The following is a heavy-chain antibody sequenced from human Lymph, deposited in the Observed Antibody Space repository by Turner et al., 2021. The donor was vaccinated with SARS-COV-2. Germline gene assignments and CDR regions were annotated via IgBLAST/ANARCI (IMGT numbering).Heavy chain of an antibody. CDR3: ARVVGGFGELGYYYYYGMDV. V-gene: IGHV1-69*10. CDR2: IIPILRIA. Sequence: QVQLVQSGAEVKKPGSSVKVSCKASGGTFSSYAISWVRQAPGQGLEWMGGIIPILRIATYAQKFQGRVTITADKSTSTAYMELGSLRSEDTAVFYGARVVGGFGELGYYYYYGMDVWGQGTTVTVSS. J-gene: IGHJ6*02. CDR1: GGTFSSYA. D-gene: IGHD3-10*01.